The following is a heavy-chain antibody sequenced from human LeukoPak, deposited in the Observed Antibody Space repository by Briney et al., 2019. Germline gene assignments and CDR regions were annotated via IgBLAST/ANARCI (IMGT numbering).Heavy chain of an antibody. J-gene: IGHJ4*02. CDR3: ARSRGVTDFDY. CDR1: GFTLSDYY. D-gene: IGHD3-10*01. V-gene: IGHV3-11*06. CDR2: VSSSSTYT. Sequence: GGSLRLSCAASGFTLSDYYMSWIRHDPGKGLEWVSYVSSSSTYTNYADSAKGRFTISRDNAKSSLYLQMNSLRDEDTAVYYCARSRGVTDFDYWGQGTLVTVSS.